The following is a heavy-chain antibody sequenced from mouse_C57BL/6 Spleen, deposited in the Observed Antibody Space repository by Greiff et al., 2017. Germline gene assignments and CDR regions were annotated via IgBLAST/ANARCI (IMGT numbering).Heavy chain of an antibody. V-gene: IGHV1-26*01. CDR3: ATIYDGYARYFDV. Sequence: EVQLQQSGPELVKPGASVKISCKASGYTFTDYYMNWVKQSHGKSLEWIGDINPNNGGTSYNQKFKGKATLTVDKSSSTAYMELRSLTSEDSAVYYCATIYDGYARYFDVWGTGTTVTVSS. CDR2: INPNNGGT. D-gene: IGHD2-3*01. CDR1: GYTFTDYY. J-gene: IGHJ1*03.